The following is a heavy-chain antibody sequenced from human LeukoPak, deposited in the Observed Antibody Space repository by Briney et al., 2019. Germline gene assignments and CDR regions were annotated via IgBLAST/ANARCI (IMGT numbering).Heavy chain of an antibody. D-gene: IGHD3-10*01. CDR1: GGSISSGDYY. CDR3: ARDNDSGSYYS. V-gene: IGHV4-30-4*08. J-gene: IGHJ5*02. CDR2: IYYGGST. Sequence: SETLSLTCTVSGGSISSGDYYWSWIRQPPGKGLEWIGYIYYGGSTYYNPSLKSRVTISVDTSKNQFSLKLSSVTAADTAVYYCARDNDSGSYYSWGQGILVTVSS.